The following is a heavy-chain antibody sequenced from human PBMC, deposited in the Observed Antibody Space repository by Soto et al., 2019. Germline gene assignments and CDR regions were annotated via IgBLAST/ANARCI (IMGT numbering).Heavy chain of an antibody. D-gene: IGHD6-19*01. CDR1: DFSISSGHY. CDR2: IYHSGTT. CDR3: ARSGYSSGWSIENDY. J-gene: IGHJ4*02. V-gene: IGHV4-38-2*01. Sequence: SETLSLTCAVSDFSISSGHYWGWIRQPPGKGLEWIGSIYHSGTTYNNPSLKSRVTMSVDTSKNQFSLKLSSVTAADTAVYYCARSGYSSGWSIENDYWGQGTLVTVSS.